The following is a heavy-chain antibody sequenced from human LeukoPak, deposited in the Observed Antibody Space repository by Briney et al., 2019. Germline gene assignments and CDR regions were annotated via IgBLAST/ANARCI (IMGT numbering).Heavy chain of an antibody. J-gene: IGHJ4*02. D-gene: IGHD6-19*01. V-gene: IGHV3-30*18. CDR1: GFTFSSYG. Sequence: PGGSLRLSCAASGFTFSSYGMHWVRQAPGKGLEWVAVISYDGSNKYYAESLKGRFTISRDTSKNTLFLQMNSLRAEDTAVYYCAKDRSSSGWYYFDYWGQGTLVTVSS. CDR3: AKDRSSSGWYYFDY. CDR2: ISYDGSNK.